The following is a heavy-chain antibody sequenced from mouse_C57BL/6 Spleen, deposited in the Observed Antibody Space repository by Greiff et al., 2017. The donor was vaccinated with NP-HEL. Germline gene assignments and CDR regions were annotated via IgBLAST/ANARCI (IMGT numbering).Heavy chain of an antibody. J-gene: IGHJ2*01. D-gene: IGHD2-5*01. V-gene: IGHV1-72*01. Sequence: QVQLQQPGAELVKPGASVKLSCKASGYTFTSYWMHWVKQRPGRGLEWIGRIDPNSGGTKYNEKFKSKATLTVDKPSSTAYMQLSILTSEDSAVYYCARAYYSNYDDVWDYWGQGTTLTVSS. CDR1: GYTFTSYW. CDR2: IDPNSGGT. CDR3: ARAYYSNYDDVWDY.